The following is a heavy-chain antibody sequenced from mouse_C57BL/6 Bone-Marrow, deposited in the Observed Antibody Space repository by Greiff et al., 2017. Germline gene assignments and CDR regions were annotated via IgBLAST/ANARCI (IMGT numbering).Heavy chain of an antibody. J-gene: IGHJ1*03. Sequence: VQLQQSGAELVKPGASVKLSCTASGFNIKDYYMHWVKQRTEQGLEWIGRIDPEDGETKYDPKFQGKATITADTSSNTAYLQLSSLTSEDTAVYYCASLRSYWYFDVWGTGTTVTVSS. CDR1: GFNIKDYY. D-gene: IGHD1-1*01. V-gene: IGHV14-2*01. CDR2: IDPEDGET. CDR3: ASLRSYWYFDV.